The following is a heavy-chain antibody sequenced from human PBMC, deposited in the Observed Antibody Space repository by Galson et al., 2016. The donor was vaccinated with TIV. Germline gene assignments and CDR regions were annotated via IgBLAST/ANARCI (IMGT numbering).Heavy chain of an antibody. CDR2: IIAIFRIA. V-gene: IGHV1-69*13. J-gene: IGHJ4*02. D-gene: IGHD5-18*01. CDR1: GAIFNSYA. Sequence: SVKVSCKASGAIFNSYAISWVRQAPGQGLEWMGGIIAIFRIANYAQKFQGRVTITADESTGTAYMELSSLRSEDTAVYYCARGSGYNYGTPFDFWGQGTLVTVSS. CDR3: ARGSGYNYGTPFDF.